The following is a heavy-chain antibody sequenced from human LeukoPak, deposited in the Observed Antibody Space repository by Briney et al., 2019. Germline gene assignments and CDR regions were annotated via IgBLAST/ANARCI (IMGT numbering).Heavy chain of an antibody. CDR3: ARDPIYYGSGVNWFDP. Sequence: VRVSCKASGYTFTSYGISWVRQAPGQGLEWMGWISAYNGNTNYAQKLQGRVTMTTDTSTSTAYMELRSLRSDDTAVYYCARDPIYYGSGVNWFDPWGQGTLVTVSS. CDR2: ISAYNGNT. J-gene: IGHJ5*02. D-gene: IGHD3-10*01. V-gene: IGHV1-18*04. CDR1: GYTFTSYG.